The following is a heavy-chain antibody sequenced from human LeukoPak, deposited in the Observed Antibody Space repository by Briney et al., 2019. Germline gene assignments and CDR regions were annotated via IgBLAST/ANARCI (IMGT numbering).Heavy chain of an antibody. V-gene: IGHV3-23*01. D-gene: IGHD3-22*01. CDR2: ISANGINT. Sequence: PGGTLRLSCAASGFSFSIYGMSWVRQAPGKGLHWLSAISANGINTYYADSVKGRFTISRDNSKNTLNLQMNSLRAEDTAVYYCANSRRSGYWYFDLWGRGTLVTVSS. CDR3: ANSRRSGYWYFDL. J-gene: IGHJ2*01. CDR1: GFSFSIYG.